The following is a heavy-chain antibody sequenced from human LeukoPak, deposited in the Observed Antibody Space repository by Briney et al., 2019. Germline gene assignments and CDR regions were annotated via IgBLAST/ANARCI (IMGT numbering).Heavy chain of an antibody. V-gene: IGHV3-21*01. Sequence: GGSLRLSCAASGFTFSSYSMNWVRQAPGKGLEWVSSISSSSSYIYYADSVKGRFTISRDNAKNSLYLQMNSLRVEDTAVYYCARVGVVGAADYWGQGTLVTVSS. D-gene: IGHD1-26*01. J-gene: IGHJ4*02. CDR2: ISSSSSYI. CDR3: ARVGVVGAADY. CDR1: GFTFSSYS.